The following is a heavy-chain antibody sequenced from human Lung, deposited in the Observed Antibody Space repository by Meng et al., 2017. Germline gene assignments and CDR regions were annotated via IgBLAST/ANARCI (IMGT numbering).Heavy chain of an antibody. CDR1: GYTFTIYD. Sequence: QVQLVQSGVEVKKPGASVKVPCKASGYTFTIYDMYWVRQAPGQGLEWMGIINPSSGSTTYAQRFQGRVTMTRDTSTSTVYVELSSLTSEDTAVYYCASGSTNWYGYYGMDVWGQGTTVTVSS. J-gene: IGHJ6*02. V-gene: IGHV1-46*03. CDR3: ASGSTNWYGYYGMDV. D-gene: IGHD6-13*01. CDR2: INPSSGST.